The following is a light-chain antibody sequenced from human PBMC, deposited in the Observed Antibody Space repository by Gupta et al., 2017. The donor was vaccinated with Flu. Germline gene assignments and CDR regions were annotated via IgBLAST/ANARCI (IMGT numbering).Light chain of an antibody. CDR2: DVS. J-gene: IGKJ4*01. Sequence: IQLTQSPSSLAASLGDRVTITCQASHDVSNYLNWYQHKPGKAPKLLIYDVSNLEEGVPSRFIGSGSATHFTFVITDLQAEDVATYYCQQYDDPPPTFGGGTKVEI. CDR1: HDVSNY. CDR3: QQYDDPPPT. V-gene: IGKV1-33*01.